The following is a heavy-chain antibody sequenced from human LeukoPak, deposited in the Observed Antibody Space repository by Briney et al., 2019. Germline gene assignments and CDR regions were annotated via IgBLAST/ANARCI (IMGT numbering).Heavy chain of an antibody. CDR3: ARGGRDGYNYGY. Sequence: PSETLSLTCTVSGGSISSYYWSWIRQPPGKGLEWIGYIYYSGSTNYNPSLESRVTISVDTSKNQFSLKLSSVTAADTAVYYCARGGRDGYNYGYWGQGTLVTVSS. J-gene: IGHJ4*02. V-gene: IGHV4-59*01. CDR1: GGSISSYY. D-gene: IGHD5-24*01. CDR2: IYYSGST.